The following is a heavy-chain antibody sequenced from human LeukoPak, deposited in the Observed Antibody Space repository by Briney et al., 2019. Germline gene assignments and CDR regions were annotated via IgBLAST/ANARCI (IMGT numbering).Heavy chain of an antibody. J-gene: IGHJ3*02. Sequence: SETLSLTCTVSGGSISSGDYYWSWIRQPPGKGLEWIGYIYYSGSTYYNPSLKSRVTISVDTSKNQFSLKLSSVTAADTAVYYCARDLLYGAGAFDIWGQGTMVTVSS. CDR3: ARDLLYGAGAFDI. V-gene: IGHV4-30-4*01. CDR2: IYYSGST. CDR1: GGSISSGDYY. D-gene: IGHD4/OR15-4a*01.